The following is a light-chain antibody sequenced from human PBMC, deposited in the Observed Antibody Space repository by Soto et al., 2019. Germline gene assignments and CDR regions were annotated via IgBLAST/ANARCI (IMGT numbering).Light chain of an antibody. CDR2: EVN. CDR1: SSDVGRYNY. CDR3: SSFTGSTKGV. V-gene: IGLV2-8*01. J-gene: IGLJ2*01. Sequence: QSALTQPPSASGSPGQSVTIFCTGTSSDVGRYNYVSWYQQHPGKAPKLMIYEVNKRPSEVPDRFSGSKSGNTASLTVSGLQAEDEADYYCSSFTGSTKGVFGGGTKLTVL.